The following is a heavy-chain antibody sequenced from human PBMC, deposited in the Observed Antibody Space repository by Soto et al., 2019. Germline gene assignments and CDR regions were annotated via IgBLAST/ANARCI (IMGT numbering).Heavy chain of an antibody. Sequence: QVQLVQSGAEVKKRGASVKVSCKASGYMFNSYGMSWLRQAPGQGLEWIGWISGYNGKTDLAQKFQGRVTMTTEASTSKVYMELTCLRFDDTALYYCARDETYTAGWYFEHWGQGTLVNVPS. J-gene: IGHJ4*02. CDR1: GYMFNSYG. V-gene: IGHV1-18*01. D-gene: IGHD6-19*01. CDR3: ARDETYTAGWYFEH. CDR2: ISGYNGKT.